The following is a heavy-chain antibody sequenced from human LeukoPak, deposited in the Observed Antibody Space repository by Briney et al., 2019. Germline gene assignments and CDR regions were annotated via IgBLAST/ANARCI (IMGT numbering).Heavy chain of an antibody. CDR2: IYYSGRT. CDR1: GGSISSYF. CDR3: ARDTALVNDAFDI. V-gene: IGHV4-59*01. Sequence: PSETLSLTCTVSGGSISSYFWSWIRQPPGKGLEWIGYIYYSGRTNYNPSLQSRVTISVDTSKNQFSLKLSSVTAADTAVYYCARDTALVNDAFDIWGQGTMVTVSS. J-gene: IGHJ3*02. D-gene: IGHD5-18*01.